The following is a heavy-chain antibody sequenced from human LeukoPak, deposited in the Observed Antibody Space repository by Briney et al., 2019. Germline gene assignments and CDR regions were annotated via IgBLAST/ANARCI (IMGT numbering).Heavy chain of an antibody. Sequence: PGGSLRLSCAASGFTFSSYSMNWVRQAPGKGLEWVSSISSSSSYIYYADSVKGRFTISRDNAKNSLYLQMNSLRAEDTALYFCTKDMRAREYYYYYGMDVWGQGTTVTVSS. J-gene: IGHJ6*02. CDR1: GFTFSSYS. D-gene: IGHD3-16*01. CDR3: TKDMRAREYYYYYGMDV. CDR2: ISSSSSYI. V-gene: IGHV3-21*04.